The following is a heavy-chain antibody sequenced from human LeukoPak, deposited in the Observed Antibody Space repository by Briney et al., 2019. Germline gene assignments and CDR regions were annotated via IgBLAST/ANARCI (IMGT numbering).Heavy chain of an antibody. J-gene: IGHJ4*02. CDR2: IFSGGNT. CDR3: ARELTWHYYEY. V-gene: IGHV3-53*01. Sequence: GGSLRLSCAASGLTVSTSYMSWVRQAPGKGLEWVSTIFSGGNTYYPDSVKGRFTISRDNSENTLYLQMNSLRVEDTAVYFCARELTWHYYEYWGQGTLVTVSS. D-gene: IGHD2-21*02. CDR1: GLTVSTSY.